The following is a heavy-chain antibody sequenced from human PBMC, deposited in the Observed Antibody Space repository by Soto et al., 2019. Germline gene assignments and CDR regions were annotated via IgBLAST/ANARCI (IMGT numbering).Heavy chain of an antibody. CDR3: ARGDVVVPAAIGLDP. CDR2: MNPNSGNT. D-gene: IGHD2-2*01. CDR1: GYTFTSYD. Sequence: QVQLVQSGAEVKKPGASVKVSCKASGYTFTSYDINWVRQATGQGREWMGWMNPNSGNTGYAQKFQGRVTMTRNTSISTAYMELRSLRSEDTAVYYCARGDVVVPAAIGLDPWGQGTLVTVSS. J-gene: IGHJ5*02. V-gene: IGHV1-8*01.